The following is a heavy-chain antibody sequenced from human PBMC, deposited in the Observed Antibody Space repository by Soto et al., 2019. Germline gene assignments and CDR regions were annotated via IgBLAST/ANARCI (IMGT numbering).Heavy chain of an antibody. CDR3: AKKGAPLAVVVPLDY. J-gene: IGHJ4*02. D-gene: IGHD2-2*01. CDR2: ISGSGGST. CDR1: GFSLCSYS. Sequence: GALRLSLGAPGFSLCSYSLNRVRPAPGKGLEWVSAISGSGGSTYYADSVKGRFTISRDNSKNTLYLQMNSLRAEDTAVYYCAKKGAPLAVVVPLDYWGQGTLVTVSS. V-gene: IGHV3-23*01.